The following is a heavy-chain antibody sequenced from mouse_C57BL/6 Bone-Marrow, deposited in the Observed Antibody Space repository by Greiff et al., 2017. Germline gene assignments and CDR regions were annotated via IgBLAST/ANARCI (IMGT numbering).Heavy chain of an antibody. Sequence: QVQLQQPGAELVKPGASVKLSCKASGYTFTSYWMHWVKQRPGQGLEWIGMIHPNSGSTNYNEKFKSKATLTVDKSSSTAYMQLSSLTSEYSAVYYCARSPSIDYYGSWAWFAYWGQGTLVTVSA. D-gene: IGHD1-1*01. V-gene: IGHV1-64*01. J-gene: IGHJ3*01. CDR1: GYTFTSYW. CDR3: ARSPSIDYYGSWAWFAY. CDR2: IHPNSGST.